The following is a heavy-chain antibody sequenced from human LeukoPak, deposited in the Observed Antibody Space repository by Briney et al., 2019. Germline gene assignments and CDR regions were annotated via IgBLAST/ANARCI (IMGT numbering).Heavy chain of an antibody. CDR2: INPNSGGT. D-gene: IGHD1-26*01. Sequence: ASVKVSCKASGYTFTGYYIHWVRQAPGQGLEWMGWINPNSGGTNYAQKFQGRVTMTRDTSIGTAYMELSRLRSDDTAVYYCARVRDWDLLRYFDSWGQGTLVTVSS. V-gene: IGHV1-2*02. J-gene: IGHJ4*02. CDR3: ARVRDWDLLRYFDS. CDR1: GYTFTGYY.